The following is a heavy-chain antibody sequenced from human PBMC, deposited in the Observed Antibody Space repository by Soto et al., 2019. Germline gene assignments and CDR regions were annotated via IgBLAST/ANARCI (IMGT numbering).Heavy chain of an antibody. Sequence: QMQLQESGPGLVKPSETLSLTCTVSGGSIRGYYWSWIRQSAGMGLEWSGRLHTSRSTNYNPSLKGRVNISVDRSKNYLSLKLTSVTAADTALYYCVRASMPKAHFYSWCQGPLVTVSS. CDR3: VRASMPKAHFYS. CDR1: GGSIRGYY. J-gene: IGHJ4*02. D-gene: IGHD2-2*01. V-gene: IGHV4-4*07. CDR2: LHTSRST.